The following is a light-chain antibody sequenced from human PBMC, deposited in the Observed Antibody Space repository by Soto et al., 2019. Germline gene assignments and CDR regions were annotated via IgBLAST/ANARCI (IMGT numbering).Light chain of an antibody. V-gene: IGKV3-15*01. CDR1: QNVNYN. Sequence: IVMTQSPATLSVSPGQRATLSCGASQNVNYNLAWYQQKPGQAPSLLIHDASIRPTAVPARLSGSGSGTEFTLTVSSLQSEDFGVYYCQQYNNWPRTFGQGPEVDIK. CDR2: DAS. J-gene: IGKJ1*01. CDR3: QQYNNWPRT.